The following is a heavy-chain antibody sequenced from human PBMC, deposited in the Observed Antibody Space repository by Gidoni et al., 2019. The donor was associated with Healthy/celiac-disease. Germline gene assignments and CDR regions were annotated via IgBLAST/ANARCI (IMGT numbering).Heavy chain of an antibody. V-gene: IGHV3-23*01. J-gene: IGHJ4*02. CDR3: AKDPYYYDSSGYLAYFDY. Sequence: EVQLLESGGGLVQPGGSLRLSCAASGFTFSSYAMSWVRQAPGKGLEWVSAISGSGGSTYYADSVKGRFTISRDNSKNTLYLQVNSLRAEDTAVYYCAKDPYYYDSSGYLAYFDYWGQGTLVTVSS. CDR2: ISGSGGST. D-gene: IGHD3-22*01. CDR1: GFTFSSYA.